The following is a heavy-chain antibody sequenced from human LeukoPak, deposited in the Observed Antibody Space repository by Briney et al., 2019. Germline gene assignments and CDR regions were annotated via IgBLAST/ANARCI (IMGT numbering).Heavy chain of an antibody. CDR2: IYSGGST. CDR3: AKAPRYYYDSSGYYTDY. CDR1: GLTVSSNY. J-gene: IGHJ4*02. D-gene: IGHD3-22*01. Sequence: PGGSLRLSCAASGLTVSSNYMSWVRQAPGKGLEWVSVIYSGGSTYYADSVKGRFTISRDNSKNTLYLQMNSLRAEDTAVYYCAKAPRYYYDSSGYYTDYWGQGTLVTVSS. V-gene: IGHV3-53*01.